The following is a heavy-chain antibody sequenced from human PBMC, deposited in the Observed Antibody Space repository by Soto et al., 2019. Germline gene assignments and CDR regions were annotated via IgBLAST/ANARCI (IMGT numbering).Heavy chain of an antibody. CDR2: TYYRSKWYY. J-gene: IGHJ4*02. D-gene: IGHD6-13*01. Sequence: SQTLSLTCAISGDSVSSNSATWNLIRQSPSRGLEWLGRTYYRSKWYYDYALSVKSRITINPDTSKNQFSLQLNSVTPEDTAVYYCARDPVTAADYFDYWGPGTLVTVSS. CDR3: ARDPVTAADYFDY. CDR1: GDSVSSNSAT. V-gene: IGHV6-1*01.